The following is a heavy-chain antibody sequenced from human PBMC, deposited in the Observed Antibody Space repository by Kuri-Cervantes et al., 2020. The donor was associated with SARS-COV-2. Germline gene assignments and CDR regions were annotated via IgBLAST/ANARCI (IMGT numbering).Heavy chain of an antibody. CDR1: GYTFTDYY. J-gene: IGHJ6*03. CDR2: VNPKSGGT. D-gene: IGHD6-19*01. Sequence: ASVKVSCKASGYTFTDYYIHWVRQAPGQGLEWMGWVNPKSGGTKFSQLFQGRVTMTRDTSITTVYMELSRLRSDDTAVYYCARRIAVAGTYYYYYMDVWGKGTTVTVSS. CDR3: ARRIAVAGTYYYYYMDV. V-gene: IGHV1-2*02.